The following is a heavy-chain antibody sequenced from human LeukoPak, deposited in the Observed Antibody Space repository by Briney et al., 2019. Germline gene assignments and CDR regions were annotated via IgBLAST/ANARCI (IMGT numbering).Heavy chain of an antibody. CDR1: GGSLRDYY. D-gene: IGHD6-13*01. Sequence: SETLSLTCAVYGGSLRDYYWSWIRQSPGQGLEWIAEISHDGDINYNPSLKSRVTMSVDRSEFQISLKLTSVTAADTAVYFCAREMSWSRGAFDIWGQGTMVTVSS. J-gene: IGHJ3*02. V-gene: IGHV4-34*01. CDR3: AREMSWSRGAFDI. CDR2: ISHDGDI.